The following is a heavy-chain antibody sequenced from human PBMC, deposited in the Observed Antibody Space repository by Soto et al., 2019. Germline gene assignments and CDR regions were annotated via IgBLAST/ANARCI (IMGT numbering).Heavy chain of an antibody. Sequence: PSETLSLACTVSGGPITNYWSWIRQHPGKGLEWIGYIYDSGSTYYNPSLKSRVTMSLDTSKNQLSLKLTSVTAADTAVYYCARVNLDYVTGMDVWGQGPTVTVSS. J-gene: IGHJ6*01. CDR3: ARVNLDYVTGMDV. D-gene: IGHD4-17*01. CDR1: GGPITNY. CDR2: IYDSGST. V-gene: IGHV4-31*03.